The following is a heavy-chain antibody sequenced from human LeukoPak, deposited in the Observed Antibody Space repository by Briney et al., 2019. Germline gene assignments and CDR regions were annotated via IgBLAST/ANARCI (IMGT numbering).Heavy chain of an antibody. J-gene: IGHJ4*02. Sequence: SVKVSCKASGGTFISYAISWVRQAPGQGLEWMGGIIPIFGTANYAQKFQGRVTITADESTSTAYMELSSLRSEDTAVYYCARSPGLFGVVSLFDYWGQGTLVTVSS. V-gene: IGHV1-69*13. CDR1: GGTFISYA. CDR2: IIPIFGTA. CDR3: ARSPGLFGVVSLFDY. D-gene: IGHD3-3*01.